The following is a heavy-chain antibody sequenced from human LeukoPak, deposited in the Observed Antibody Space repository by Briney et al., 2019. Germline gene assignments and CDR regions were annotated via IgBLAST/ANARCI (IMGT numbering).Heavy chain of an antibody. CDR3: ARQWLVRGNFDY. Sequence: ASVKVSCKASGGTFSSYAISWVRQAPGQGLEWMGGIIPIFGTANYAQKFQGRVTITTDESTSTAYMELSSLRSEDTAAYYCARQWLVRGNFDYWGQGTLVTVSS. CDR2: IIPIFGTA. CDR1: GGTFSSYA. J-gene: IGHJ4*02. V-gene: IGHV1-69*05. D-gene: IGHD6-19*01.